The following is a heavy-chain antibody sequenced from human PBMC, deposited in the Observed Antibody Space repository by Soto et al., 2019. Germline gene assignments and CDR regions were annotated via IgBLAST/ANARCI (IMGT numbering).Heavy chain of an antibody. CDR1: GFSFEIYW. Sequence: EVHLVESGGGLVQPGGSLRLSCAASGFSFEIYWMGWVRQAPGKGLEWVANISPDGSEEYYLDSVKGRFTISRDNAKNSVYLQMSSRVGDDTAVYFCAGENWFYDYWGQGTPVTVSS. J-gene: IGHJ4*02. CDR2: ISPDGSEE. D-gene: IGHD3-10*01. CDR3: AGENWFYDY. V-gene: IGHV3-7*01.